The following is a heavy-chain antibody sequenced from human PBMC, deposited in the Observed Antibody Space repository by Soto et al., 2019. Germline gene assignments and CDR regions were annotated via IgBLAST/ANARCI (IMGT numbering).Heavy chain of an antibody. CDR2: ISACSGNT. Sequence: QVQLVQSGAEVKKPQASVKVSCKASGYTFTSYGISWVRQAPGQGLEWVGWISACSGNTNYAQKLQGRVTITTDTSTSTAYMELRGLSPHDTAVSYCARGELEGGSSWDSLYYYCMDVWGQGTTVTVAS. V-gene: IGHV1-18*04. CDR1: GYTFTSYG. J-gene: IGHJ6*02. CDR3: ARGELEGGSSWDSLYYYCMDV. D-gene: IGHD6-13*01.